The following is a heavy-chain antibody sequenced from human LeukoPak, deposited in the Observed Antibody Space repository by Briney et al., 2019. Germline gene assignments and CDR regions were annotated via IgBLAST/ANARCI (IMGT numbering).Heavy chain of an antibody. J-gene: IGHJ4*02. Sequence: GESLEISCKGSGYSFTSYWIGWVRQMPGKGLEWMGIIYPGDSDTRYSPSFQGQVTISADKSISTAYLQWSSLKASDTAMYYCARHEGYCSSTSCYGLDYWGQGTLVTVSS. CDR3: ARHEGYCSSTSCYGLDY. D-gene: IGHD2-2*01. CDR2: IYPGDSDT. V-gene: IGHV5-51*01. CDR1: GYSFTSYW.